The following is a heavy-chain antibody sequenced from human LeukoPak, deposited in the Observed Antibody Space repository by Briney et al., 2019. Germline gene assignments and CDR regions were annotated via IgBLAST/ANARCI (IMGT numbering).Heavy chain of an antibody. Sequence: ASAKVSCKASGGTFSSYAISWVRQAPGQGLEWMGRIIPILGIANYAQKFQGRVTITADKSTSTAYMELSSLRSEDTAMYYCARDGDGGNSDHWGQGTLVTVSS. D-gene: IGHD4-23*01. CDR3: ARDGDGGNSDH. CDR1: GGTFSSYA. CDR2: IIPILGIA. J-gene: IGHJ4*02. V-gene: IGHV1-69*04.